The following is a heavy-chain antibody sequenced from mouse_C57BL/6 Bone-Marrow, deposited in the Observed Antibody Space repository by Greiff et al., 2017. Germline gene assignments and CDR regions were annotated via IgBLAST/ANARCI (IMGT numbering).Heavy chain of an antibody. CDR3: ASGLYFDV. J-gene: IGHJ1*03. CDR1: GYTFTSYW. CDR2: IYPGSGST. D-gene: IGHD3-1*01. V-gene: IGHV1-55*01. Sequence: VQLQQPGAELVKPGASVKMSCKASGYTFTSYWITWVKQRPVQGLEWIGDIYPGSGSTNYNEKFKSKATLTVDTSSSTAYMQLSSLTSEDSAVYYGASGLYFDVWGTGTTVTVAS.